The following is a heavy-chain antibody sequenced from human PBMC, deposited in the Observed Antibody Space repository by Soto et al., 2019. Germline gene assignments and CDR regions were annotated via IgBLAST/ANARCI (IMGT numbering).Heavy chain of an antibody. D-gene: IGHD3-22*01. CDR2: ISGSGGST. J-gene: IGHJ4*02. CDR1: GFTFSSYA. CDR3: AKTANYYDSSGYYGVAVDY. Sequence: GGSLRLSCAASGFTFSSYAMSWVRQAPGKGLEWVSAISGSGGSTYYADSVKGRFTISRDNSKNTLYLQMNSLRAEDTAVYYCAKTANYYDSSGYYGVAVDYWGQGTLVTVSS. V-gene: IGHV3-23*01.